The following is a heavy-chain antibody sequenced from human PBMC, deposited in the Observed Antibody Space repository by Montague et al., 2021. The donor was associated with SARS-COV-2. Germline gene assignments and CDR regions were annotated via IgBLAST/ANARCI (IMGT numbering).Heavy chain of an antibody. V-gene: IGHV4-31*03. D-gene: IGHD2-21*01. CDR1: GGSITSGGYY. Sequence: TLSLTCTVSGGSITSGGYYWTWIRQHPGKGLEWIGYIYHTGSTYYNPSLQSRLRTSVDTSKNEFSLTPTSVTAADTAIYYCARDRGWGSRGAGYIDLWGRGTLVTVSS. CDR2: IYHTGST. J-gene: IGHJ2*01. CDR3: ARDRGWGSRGAGYIDL.